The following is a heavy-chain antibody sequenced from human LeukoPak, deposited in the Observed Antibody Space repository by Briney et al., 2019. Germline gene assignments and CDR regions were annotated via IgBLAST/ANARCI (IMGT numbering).Heavy chain of an antibody. CDR1: GFTFSSYI. V-gene: IGHV3-21*01. CDR3: ARRRDGYYFDY. Sequence: PGGSLRLSCAASGFTFSSYIMNWVRQAPGKGLEWVSSISSSSSYIYYADSVKVRFTISRDNAKNSLYLQMNSLRAEDTAVYYCARRRDGYYFDYWGQGTLVTVSS. J-gene: IGHJ4*02. CDR2: ISSSSSYI. D-gene: IGHD5-24*01.